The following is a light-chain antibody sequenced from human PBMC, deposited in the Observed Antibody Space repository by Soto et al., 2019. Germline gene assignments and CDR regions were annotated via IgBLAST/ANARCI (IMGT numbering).Light chain of an antibody. CDR3: CSSAPESTYV. V-gene: IGLV2-23*01. J-gene: IGLJ1*01. Sequence: QSALAQPATVSGSPGQSITISCTGTSDDVGAYNSVSWYQQLPHKAPQVILYKGTQRPSGVSSRFSGSTSGNAASLTISGLHADDEADYFCCSSAPESTYVFGTGTKLTVL. CDR2: KGT. CDR1: SDDVGAYNS.